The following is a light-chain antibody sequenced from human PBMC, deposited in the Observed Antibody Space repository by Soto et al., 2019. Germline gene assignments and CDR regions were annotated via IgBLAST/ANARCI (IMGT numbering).Light chain of an antibody. CDR3: QQRTNWPPKYT. Sequence: EIVLTQSPATLSLSPGERATLSCRASQSVSSYLAWYQQKPGQALRLLIYDASNRATGIPARFSGSGSGTDFTLTISSLEPEDFAVYYCQQRTNWPPKYTFGQGTNLEI. CDR1: QSVSSY. V-gene: IGKV3-11*01. CDR2: DAS. J-gene: IGKJ2*01.